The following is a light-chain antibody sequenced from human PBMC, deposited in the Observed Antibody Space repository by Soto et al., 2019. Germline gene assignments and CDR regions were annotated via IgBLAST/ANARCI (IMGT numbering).Light chain of an antibody. CDR2: KAS. CDR1: QSISTW. Sequence: DIQMTQSPSTLSASVGDRVTITCRASQSISTWLAWYQQEPGKAPKLLIHKASSLQSGVPSRFSGSGSGTDFTLTISSLQPEDFATYFCQQANSFPFTFGGGTKVEIE. CDR3: QQANSFPFT. J-gene: IGKJ4*01. V-gene: IGKV1-5*03.